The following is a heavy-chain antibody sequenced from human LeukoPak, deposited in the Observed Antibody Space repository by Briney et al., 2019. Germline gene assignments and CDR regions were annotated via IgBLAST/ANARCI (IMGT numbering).Heavy chain of an antibody. Sequence: VASVKVSCKASGYTFTGYYMHWVRQAPGQGLEWMGWINPNSGGTNYAQKFQGRVTMTRDTSISTAYMELSRLRSDDTAVYYCARVYQLLWGGWFDPWGQGTLVTVSS. CDR2: INPNSGGT. V-gene: IGHV1-2*02. CDR1: GYTFTGYY. CDR3: ARVYQLLWGGWFDP. J-gene: IGHJ5*02. D-gene: IGHD2-2*01.